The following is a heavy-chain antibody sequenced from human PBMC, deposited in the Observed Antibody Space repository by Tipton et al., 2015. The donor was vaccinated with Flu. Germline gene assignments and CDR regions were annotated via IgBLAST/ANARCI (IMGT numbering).Heavy chain of an antibody. CDR2: IYYSGST. V-gene: IGHV4-59*07. Sequence: TLFLTCTVSGGSISSYYWSWIRQPPGKGLEWIGYIYYSGSTNYNPSLKSRVTISVDTSKNQFSLKLSSVTAADTAVYYCARSPMVRGVPSGYYYYYYGMDVWGQGTTVTVSS. CDR3: ARSPMVRGVPSGYYYYYYGMDV. D-gene: IGHD3-10*01. J-gene: IGHJ6*02. CDR1: GGSISSYY.